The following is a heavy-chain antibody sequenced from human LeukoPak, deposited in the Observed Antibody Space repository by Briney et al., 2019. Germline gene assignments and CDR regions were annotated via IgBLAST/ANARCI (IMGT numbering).Heavy chain of an antibody. CDR1: GGTFTSYA. CDR2: IIPIFGTA. Sequence: SVKVSCKTSGGTFTSYAITWVRQAPGQGLEWMGRIIPIFGTANYAQKFQGRVTIATDESTSTAYMELSSLRSEDTAVYYCARGDGNNAFDIWGQGTMVTVSS. J-gene: IGHJ3*02. D-gene: IGHD4-23*01. V-gene: IGHV1-69*05. CDR3: ARGDGNNAFDI.